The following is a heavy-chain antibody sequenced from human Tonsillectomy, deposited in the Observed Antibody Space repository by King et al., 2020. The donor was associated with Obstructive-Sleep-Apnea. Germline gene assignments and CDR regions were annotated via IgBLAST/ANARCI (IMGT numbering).Heavy chain of an antibody. CDR2: FYFSGST. Sequence: QLQESGPGLVKPSETLSLTCTVSGGSISSSSYYWGWIRQPPGEGLEGIGSFYFSGSTYYNSSLKIRVTISVDTSKNQFSLRLGSVTAADTAVYYCARVSVVGTDSWGQGTLVTVSS. J-gene: IGHJ4*02. CDR1: GGSISSSSYY. CDR3: ARVSVVGTDS. V-gene: IGHV4-39*07. D-gene: IGHD6-19*01.